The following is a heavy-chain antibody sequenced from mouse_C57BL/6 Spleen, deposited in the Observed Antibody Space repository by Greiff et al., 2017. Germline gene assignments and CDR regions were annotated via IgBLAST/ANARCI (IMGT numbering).Heavy chain of an antibody. J-gene: IGHJ4*01. Sequence: EVHLVESGGDLVKPGGSLKLSCAASGFTFSSYGMSWVRQTPDKRLEWVATISSGGSYTYYPDSVKGRFTISRDNAKNTLYLQMSSLKSEDTAMFYCAADYGSSFDYWGQGTSVTVSS. CDR3: AADYGSSFDY. V-gene: IGHV5-6*01. CDR2: ISSGGSYT. D-gene: IGHD1-1*01. CDR1: GFTFSSYG.